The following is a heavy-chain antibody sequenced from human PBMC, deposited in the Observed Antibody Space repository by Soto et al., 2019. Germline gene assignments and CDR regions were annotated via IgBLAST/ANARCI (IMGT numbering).Heavy chain of an antibody. V-gene: IGHV1-46*01. CDR2: INPSGGST. D-gene: IGHD2-8*01. CDR3: AREKGYCTNGVCYYYYYGMDV. CDR1: GYTFTRYY. Sequence: SVKVSCKASGYTFTRYYMHWVRQAPGQGLEFMGIINPSGGSTSYAQKFQGRVTMTRDTSTSTVYMELSSLRSEDTAVYYCAREKGYCTNGVCYYYYYGMDVWGQGTTVTVS. J-gene: IGHJ6*02.